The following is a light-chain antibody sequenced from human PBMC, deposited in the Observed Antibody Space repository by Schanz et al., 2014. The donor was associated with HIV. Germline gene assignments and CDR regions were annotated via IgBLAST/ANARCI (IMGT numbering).Light chain of an antibody. J-gene: IGLJ3*02. Sequence: QSVLTQPPSASGTPGQRVTISCSGSNSNIGSNTVNWYQQLPGTAPKLRIYSNNQRPSGVPDRFSGFKSGTSASLAISGLQSEDEADYYCSAWDDSLNGWVFGGGTKVTVL. V-gene: IGLV1-44*01. CDR1: NSNIGSNT. CDR2: SNN. CDR3: SAWDDSLNGWV.